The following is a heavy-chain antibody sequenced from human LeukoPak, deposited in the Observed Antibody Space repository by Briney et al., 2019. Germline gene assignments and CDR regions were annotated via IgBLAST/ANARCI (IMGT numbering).Heavy chain of an antibody. D-gene: IGHD3-10*01. V-gene: IGHV4-39*01. J-gene: IGHJ4*02. CDR2: SYYSGST. CDR1: GGSVSSTPYY. CDR3: ARVGYYYGFH. Sequence: KPSETLSLTCTVSGGSVSSTPYYWGWIRQPPGKGLEWIGSSYYSGSTYYNPSLKSRVTISVDTSKNQFSLKLSSVTAADTAVYYCARVGYYYGFHWGQGTLVTVSS.